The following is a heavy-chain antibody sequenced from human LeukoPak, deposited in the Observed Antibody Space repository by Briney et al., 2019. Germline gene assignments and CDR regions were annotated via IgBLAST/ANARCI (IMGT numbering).Heavy chain of an antibody. J-gene: IGHJ5*02. Sequence: GGSLRLSCAASGFTFGSYWMSWVRQAPGKGLEWVANIKQDGSEKYYVDSVKGRFTISRDNAKNSLYLQMNSLRAEDTAVYYCARDIQFDPWGQGTLVTVSS. CDR1: GFTFGSYW. V-gene: IGHV3-7*01. CDR2: IKQDGSEK. CDR3: ARDIQFDP.